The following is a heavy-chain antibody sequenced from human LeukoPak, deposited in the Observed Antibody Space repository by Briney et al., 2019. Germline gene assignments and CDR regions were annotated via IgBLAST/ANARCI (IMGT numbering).Heavy chain of an antibody. D-gene: IGHD3-10*02. J-gene: IGHJ6*04. CDR2: IKQDGSEK. CDR1: GFTFTSYW. CDR3: AELGITMIGGV. Sequence: YPGGSLRLSCVASGFTFTSYWMSWVRQAPGKGLEWVANIKQDGSEKYYLDSLEGRFTISRDNAKNSLYLQMNSLRAEDTAVYYCAELGITMIGGVWGKGTTVTISS. V-gene: IGHV3-7*01.